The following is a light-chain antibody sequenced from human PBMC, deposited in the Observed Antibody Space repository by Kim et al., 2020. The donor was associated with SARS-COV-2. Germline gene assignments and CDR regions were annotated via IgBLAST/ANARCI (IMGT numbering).Light chain of an antibody. V-gene: IGKV3-15*01. CDR3: QQYHNWPGIT. CDR1: QSLGIK. CDR2: DAS. Sequence: CPGERATPSCRASQSLGIKLAWYQHKPGQAPRLLIYDASTRDTGIPPRFSGSGSGTDFTLTIGSLQSEDFALYYCQQYHNWPGITFGQGTRLEIK. J-gene: IGKJ5*01.